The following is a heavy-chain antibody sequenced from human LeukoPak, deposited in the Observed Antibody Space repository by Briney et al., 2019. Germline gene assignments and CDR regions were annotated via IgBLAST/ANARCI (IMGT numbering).Heavy chain of an antibody. D-gene: IGHD2-8*02. Sequence: GRSLRVSCAASGFTFNSYGMHWVRQAQGKGLEWVAVIWHDGSNKYHADSVKDRFTISRDNDKNTLYLQMSSLRVEDTAVYYCTNHYWAFEFWGQGTLVTVSS. J-gene: IGHJ4*02. CDR2: IWHDGSNK. CDR3: TNHYWAFEF. V-gene: IGHV3-33*03. CDR1: GFTFNSYG.